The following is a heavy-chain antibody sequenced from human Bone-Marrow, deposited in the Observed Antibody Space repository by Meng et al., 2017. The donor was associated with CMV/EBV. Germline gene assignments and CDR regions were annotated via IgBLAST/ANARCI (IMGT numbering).Heavy chain of an antibody. D-gene: IGHD3-22*01. CDR1: GCTFSSYT. V-gene: IGHV1-69*02. Sequence: SVKVSCKASGCTFSSYTISWVRQAAGQGLEWMGWMIPILGIANYAQKFQGRVTMTADKSTSTAYMELSSLRSEDTAVYYCARGGHYYDSSGYYYHYWGQGTRVTVSS. CDR2: MIPILGIA. CDR3: ARGGHYYDSSGYYYHY. J-gene: IGHJ4*02.